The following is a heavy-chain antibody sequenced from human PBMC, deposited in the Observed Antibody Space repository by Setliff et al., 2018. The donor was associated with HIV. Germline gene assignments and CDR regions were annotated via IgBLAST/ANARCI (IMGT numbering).Heavy chain of an antibody. D-gene: IGHD5-12*01. J-gene: IGHJ3*02. V-gene: IGHV1-18*01. CDR3: ARDPGRDGYNLGAFDI. CDR1: GYTFTSYG. CDR2: ISAYNGNT. Sequence: GASVKVSCKASGYTFTSYGISWVRQAPGQGLAWMGWISAYNGNTNYAQKLQGRVTMTTDTSTSTAYMELRSLRSDDTAVYYCARDPGRDGYNLGAFDIWGQGTMVTVSS.